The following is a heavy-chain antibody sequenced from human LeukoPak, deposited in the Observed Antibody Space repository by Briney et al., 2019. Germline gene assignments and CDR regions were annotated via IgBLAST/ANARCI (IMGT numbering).Heavy chain of an antibody. D-gene: IGHD6-19*01. CDR3: ARERYSSGWYGDAFDI. V-gene: IGHV3-7*01. CDR1: GFTFSSYW. Sequence: GGSLRLSCAASGFTFSSYWMSWVRQAPGKGLEWVANIKQDGSEKYYVDSVKGRFTISRDNAKNSLYLQMNSLRAEDMAVYYCARERYSSGWYGDAFDIWGQGTMVTVSS. CDR2: IKQDGSEK. J-gene: IGHJ3*02.